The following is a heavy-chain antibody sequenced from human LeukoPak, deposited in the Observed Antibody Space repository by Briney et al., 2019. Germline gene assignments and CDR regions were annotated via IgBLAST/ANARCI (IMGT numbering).Heavy chain of an antibody. V-gene: IGHV1-18*04. CDR2: ISAYNGNT. J-gene: IGHJ1*01. CDR1: GYTFTSYG. Sequence: ASVKVSCKASGYTFTSYGISWVRQAPGQGLEWMGWISAYNGNTNYAQKLQGRVTMTTDTSTCTAYMELRSLRSDDTAVYYCARDTYCSSTSCRFTQVQHWGQGTLVTVSS. D-gene: IGHD2-2*01. CDR3: ARDTYCSSTSCRFTQVQH.